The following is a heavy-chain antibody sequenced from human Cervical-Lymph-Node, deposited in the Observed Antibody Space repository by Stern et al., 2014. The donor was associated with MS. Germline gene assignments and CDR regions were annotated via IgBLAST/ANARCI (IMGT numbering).Heavy chain of an antibody. Sequence: VQLVQSEGGLVQPGGSLRLSCAASGFTFNNYDMHWVRQVTEKGLEWVSAINTAGATYYSGSVNGRFTISRENAKNSLPLQMISLRAEDTAVYYFARDPPGGGGSGMDVWGPGTTVTVS. D-gene: IGHD2-15*01. CDR1: GFTFNNYD. J-gene: IGHJ6*02. CDR3: ARDPPGGGGSGMDV. CDR2: INTAGAT. V-gene: IGHV3-13*01.